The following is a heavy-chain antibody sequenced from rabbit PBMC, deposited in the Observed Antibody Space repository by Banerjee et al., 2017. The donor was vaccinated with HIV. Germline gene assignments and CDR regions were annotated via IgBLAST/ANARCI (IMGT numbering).Heavy chain of an antibody. CDR2: IYVGSSDRT. CDR1: GFSFNINYY. CDR3: ARDYGYGADHYAMDL. Sequence: QSLEESGGDLVKPGASLTLTCTASGFSFNINYYMCWVRQAPGKGLEWIACIYVGSSDRTYYASWAKGRFTISKTSSTTVTLQMTSLTGADTATYFCARDYGYGADHYAMDLWGPGTLVTVS. J-gene: IGHJ4*01. D-gene: IGHD6-1*01. V-gene: IGHV1S40*01.